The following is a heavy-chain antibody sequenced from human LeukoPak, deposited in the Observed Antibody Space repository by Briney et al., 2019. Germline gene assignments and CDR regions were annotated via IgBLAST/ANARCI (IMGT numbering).Heavy chain of an antibody. CDR1: GGSFSGYY. CDR3: ARGVGSAGYYFGVRWFDP. V-gene: IGHV4-34*01. Sequence: SETLSLTCAVYGGSFSGYYWSWIRQPPGKGLEWIGYIYHSGSTYYNPSLKSRVTISVDRSKNQFSLKLSSVTAADTAVYYCARGVGSAGYYFGVRWFDPWGQGTLVTVSS. CDR2: IYHSGST. J-gene: IGHJ5*02. D-gene: IGHD3-9*01.